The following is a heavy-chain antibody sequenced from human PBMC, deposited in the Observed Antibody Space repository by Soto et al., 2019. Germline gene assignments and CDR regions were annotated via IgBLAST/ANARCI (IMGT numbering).Heavy chain of an antibody. Sequence: PGGSLRLSCAASGFTFSSYAMHWVRQAPGKGLEWVAVISYDGSNKYYADSVKDRFTISRDNSKNTLYLQMNSLRAEDTAVYYCAREAFLPTGYQGSLHCISTSCQPGIPRYYYYYGMDVWGQGTTVTVSS. CDR1: GFTFSSYA. D-gene: IGHD2-2*01. CDR3: AREAFLPTGYQGSLHCISTSCQPGIPRYYYYYGMDV. CDR2: ISYDGSNK. J-gene: IGHJ6*02. V-gene: IGHV3-30-3*01.